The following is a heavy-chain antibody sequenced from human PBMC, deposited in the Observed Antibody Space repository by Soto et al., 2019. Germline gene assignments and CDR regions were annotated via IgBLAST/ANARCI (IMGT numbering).Heavy chain of an antibody. CDR2: IIPIFGTA. Sequence: GASVKVSCKASGGTFSSYAISWVRQAPGQGLEWMGGIIPIFGTANYAQKFQGRVTITADESTSTAYMELSCLRSEDTAVYYCVLGYCSSTSCLYFDYGGQGTLVTVSS. CDR1: GGTFSSYA. J-gene: IGHJ4*02. V-gene: IGHV1-69*13. CDR3: VLGYCSSTSCLYFDY. D-gene: IGHD2-2*01.